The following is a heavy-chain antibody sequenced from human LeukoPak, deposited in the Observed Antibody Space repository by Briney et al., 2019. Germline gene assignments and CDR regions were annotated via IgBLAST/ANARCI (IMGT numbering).Heavy chain of an antibody. Sequence: ASVKVACKASGYTFTSYVNWVRQATGQGLEWMGWMNPNSANTGYAQNFQGRVTMTRNTSISTAYMELSSLRSEDTAVYYCAIRFSRGSGSAIDYWGQGTLVTVSS. CDR3: AIRFSRGSGSAIDY. CDR1: GYTFTSY. CDR2: MNPNSANT. D-gene: IGHD3-10*01. J-gene: IGHJ4*02. V-gene: IGHV1-8*01.